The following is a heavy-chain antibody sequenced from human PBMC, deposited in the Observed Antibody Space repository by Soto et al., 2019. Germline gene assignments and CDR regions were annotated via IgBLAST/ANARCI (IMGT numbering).Heavy chain of an antibody. CDR1: GGTFSNYA. V-gene: IGHV1-69*01. CDR2: ISPIFGTA. D-gene: IGHD3-22*01. CDR3: ARDRHYYDSSGYLLFDY. Sequence: QVQLVQSGAEVKKPGSSVKVSCKASGGTFSNYAINWVRQAPGQGLEWMGGISPIFGTADYAQNFQGRVTITADESTSTAYMELSSLRSEDTDVYFCARDRHYYDSSGYLLFDYWGQGTLVTVSS. J-gene: IGHJ4*02.